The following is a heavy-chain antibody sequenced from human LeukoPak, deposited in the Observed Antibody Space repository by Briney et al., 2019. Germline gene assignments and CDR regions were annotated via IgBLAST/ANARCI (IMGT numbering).Heavy chain of an antibody. D-gene: IGHD3-9*01. CDR1: GYTFTGYY. CDR3: ARGTYDILTGSRYYYYGMDV. CDR2: IIPFYGTI. V-gene: IGHV1-69*13. J-gene: IGHJ6*02. Sequence: ASVKVSCKASGYTFTGYYMHWVRQAPGQGLEWLGGIIPFYGTIHYAQRFQGRVTLTADESTSIAYMELARLGSEDTAVYYCARGTYDILTGSRYYYYGMDVWGQGTTVTVS.